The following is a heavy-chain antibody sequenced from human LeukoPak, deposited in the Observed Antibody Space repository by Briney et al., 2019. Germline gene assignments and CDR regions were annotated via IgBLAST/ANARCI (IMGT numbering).Heavy chain of an antibody. Sequence: PGGSLGLSCAASGFTFSDYYMSWIRQAPGKGLEWVSYISSSGSTIYYADSVKGRFTISRDNAKNSLYLQMNSLRAEDTAVYYCAREAYCSSTSCYDYWGQGTLVTVSS. D-gene: IGHD2-2*01. CDR1: GFTFSDYY. CDR2: ISSSGSTI. V-gene: IGHV3-11*04. CDR3: AREAYCSSTSCYDY. J-gene: IGHJ4*02.